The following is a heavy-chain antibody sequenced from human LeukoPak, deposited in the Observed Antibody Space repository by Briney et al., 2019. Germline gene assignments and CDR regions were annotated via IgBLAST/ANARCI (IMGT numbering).Heavy chain of an antibody. D-gene: IGHD3-9*01. J-gene: IGHJ4*02. V-gene: IGHV4-34*01. Sequence: PSETLSLTCAVYGGSFSGYYWSWIRQPPGKGLEWIGEINHSGSTNYNPSLKSRVTISVDTSKNQFSLKLSSVTAADTAVYHCARGLVLRYFDWLLIPNYFDYWGQGTLVTVSS. CDR1: GGSFSGYY. CDR2: INHSGST. CDR3: ARGLVLRYFDWLLIPNYFDY.